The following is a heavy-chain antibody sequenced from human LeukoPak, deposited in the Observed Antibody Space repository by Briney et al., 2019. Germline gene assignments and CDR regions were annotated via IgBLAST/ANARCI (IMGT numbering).Heavy chain of an antibody. CDR2: ISGSGGST. V-gene: IGHV3-23*01. Sequence: PGGSLRLSCAASGFAFSSYAMSWVRQAPGKGLEWVLAISGSGGSTYYADSVKGRFTISRDNSKNTLYLQMNSLRAEDTAVYYCAKHSGSYYDFDYWGQGTLVTVSS. J-gene: IGHJ4*02. CDR1: GFAFSSYA. D-gene: IGHD1-26*01. CDR3: AKHSGSYYDFDY.